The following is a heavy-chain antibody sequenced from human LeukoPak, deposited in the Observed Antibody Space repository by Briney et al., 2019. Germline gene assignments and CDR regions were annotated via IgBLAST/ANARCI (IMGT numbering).Heavy chain of an antibody. V-gene: IGHV4-38-2*02. Sequence: PSETLSLTCTVSGYSISSGYYWGWIRQPLGKGLEWIGSIYHSGSTYYNPSLKSRVTISVDTSKNQFSLKLSSVTAADTAVYYCARRSYWYFDLWGRGTLVTVSS. J-gene: IGHJ2*01. CDR1: GYSISSGYY. CDR2: IYHSGST. CDR3: ARRSYWYFDL.